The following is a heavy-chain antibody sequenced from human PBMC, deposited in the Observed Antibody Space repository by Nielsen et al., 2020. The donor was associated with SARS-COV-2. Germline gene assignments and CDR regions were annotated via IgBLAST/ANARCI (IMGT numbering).Heavy chain of an antibody. CDR2: ISSSGSTI. D-gene: IGHD3-22*01. Sequence: GGSLRLSCAASGFTFSSYEMNWVRQAPGKGLEWVSYISSSGSTIYYADSVKGRFTISRDNAKNSLYLQMNSLRAEDTAVYYCARVPRGYYDSSGYYYQTGPFDYWGQGTLVTVSS. CDR1: GFTFSSYE. J-gene: IGHJ4*02. CDR3: ARVPRGYYDSSGYYYQTGPFDY. V-gene: IGHV3-48*03.